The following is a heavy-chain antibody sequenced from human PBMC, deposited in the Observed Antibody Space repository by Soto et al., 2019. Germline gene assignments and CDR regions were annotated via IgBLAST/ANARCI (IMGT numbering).Heavy chain of an antibody. CDR1: GYTFTNYD. J-gene: IGHJ6*02. V-gene: IGHV1-8*01. CDR3: TRAQFEFGSYFGLDV. CDR2: MNPDSENT. Sequence: QVHLVQSGAEVKQPGASVRVSCKASGYTFTNYDITWVRQATGQGLEWMGWMNPDSENTGSPQKFRGRVTMTVNTSINTAYMELTSLRSEDTAVYYCTRAQFEFGSYFGLDVWGQGTTVTVFS. D-gene: IGHD3-10*01.